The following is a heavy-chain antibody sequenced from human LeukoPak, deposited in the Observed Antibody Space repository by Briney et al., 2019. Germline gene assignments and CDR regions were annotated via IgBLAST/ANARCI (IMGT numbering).Heavy chain of an antibody. V-gene: IGHV1-18*01. D-gene: IGHD3-3*01. CDR2: ISAYNGNT. Sequence: ASVKVSCKASGYTFTSYGISWVRQAPGQGLEWMGWISAYNGNTNYAQKFQGRVTITADESTSTAYMELSSLRSEDTAVYYCARDRLHLEWLSPGYYFDYWGQGTLVCVSS. CDR3: ARDRLHLEWLSPGYYFDY. CDR1: GYTFTSYG. J-gene: IGHJ4*02.